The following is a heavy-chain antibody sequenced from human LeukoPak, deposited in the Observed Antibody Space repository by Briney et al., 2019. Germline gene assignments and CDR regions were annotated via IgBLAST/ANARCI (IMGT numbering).Heavy chain of an antibody. CDR1: GFTFSSYS. V-gene: IGHV3-21*01. J-gene: IGHJ4*02. CDR2: ISSSSSYI. CDR3: ARGAYCSGGSCYSDY. D-gene: IGHD2-15*01. Sequence: GGSLRLSCAASGFTFSSYSMNWVRQAPGKGLEWVSSISSSSSYIYYADSVKGRFTISRDNAKNSLYLQMNSLRAEDTAVYYCARGAYCSGGSCYSDYWGQGTLVTVPS.